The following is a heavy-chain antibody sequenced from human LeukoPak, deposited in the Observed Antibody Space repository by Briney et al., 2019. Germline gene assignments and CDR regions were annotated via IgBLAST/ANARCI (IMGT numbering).Heavy chain of an antibody. Sequence: PGGSLRLSCAASGFTFGNNAMTWVRQAPGKGLEWVSAISADGSDTKYADSVKGRSTISRDNSKNTLFLQMNSLRVEDTAVYYCTKDWSADYWGQGTLVTVSS. J-gene: IGHJ4*02. V-gene: IGHV3-23*01. CDR3: TKDWSADY. CDR2: ISADGSDT. CDR1: GFTFGNNA.